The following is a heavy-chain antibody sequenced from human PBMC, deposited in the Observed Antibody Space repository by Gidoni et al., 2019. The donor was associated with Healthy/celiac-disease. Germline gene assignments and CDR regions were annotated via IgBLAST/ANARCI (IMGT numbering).Heavy chain of an antibody. CDR3: ARGTDGGDWFDY. CDR2: INHSGST. J-gene: IGHJ4*02. Sequence: QVQLQQWGAGLLKPSEPLSLTCAVYGGSFSGYYWSWIRQPPGKGLEWIGEINHSGSTNYNPSLKSRVTISVDTSKNQFSLKLSSVTAADTAVYYCARGTDGGDWFDYWGQGTLVTVSS. CDR1: GGSFSGYY. V-gene: IGHV4-34*01. D-gene: IGHD3-16*01.